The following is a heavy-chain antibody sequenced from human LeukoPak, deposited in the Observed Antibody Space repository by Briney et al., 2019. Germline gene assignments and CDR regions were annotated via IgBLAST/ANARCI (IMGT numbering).Heavy chain of an antibody. J-gene: IGHJ4*02. D-gene: IGHD3-10*01. Sequence: GESLKIPCNCSGYTFNSYWIVWVRQMPGKGLEWMGIIYPGDSDTRYSPSFQGQVTISADRSINTAYLHWSSLQASDTAIYYCARPRTLVRGVIGYYFDYWGEGTLVSVSS. CDR1: GYTFNSYW. CDR3: ARPRTLVRGVIGYYFDY. V-gene: IGHV5-51*01. CDR2: IYPGDSDT.